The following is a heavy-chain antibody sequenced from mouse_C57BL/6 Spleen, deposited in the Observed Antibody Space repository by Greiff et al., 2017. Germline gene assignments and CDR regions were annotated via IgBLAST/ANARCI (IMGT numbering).Heavy chain of an antibody. CDR3: AGRVSTVVATNYYAMDY. D-gene: IGHD1-1*01. V-gene: IGHV6-3*01. Sequence: EVKVVESGGGLVQPGGSMKLSCVASGFTFSNYWMNWVRQSPEKGLEWVAQIRLKSDNYATHYAESVKGRFTISRDDYKSSVYLQMNNLRTEDTGIYYCAGRVSTVVATNYYAMDYWGQGTSVTVSS. CDR2: IRLKSDNYAT. J-gene: IGHJ4*01. CDR1: GFTFSNYW.